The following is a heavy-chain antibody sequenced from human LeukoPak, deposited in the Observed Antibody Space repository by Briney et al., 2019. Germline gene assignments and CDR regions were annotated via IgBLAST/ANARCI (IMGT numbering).Heavy chain of an antibody. Sequence: SQTLSLTCAVSGGSISSGDYSWSWIRQPPGTGLEWIGYIYHSGSTYYNPSLKSRVTISVDRSKNQFSLKLSSVTAADTAVYYCARGNVPFDYWGQGTLVTVSS. D-gene: IGHD2-2*01. J-gene: IGHJ4*02. CDR2: IYHSGST. CDR1: GGSISSGDYS. CDR3: ARGNVPFDY. V-gene: IGHV4-30-2*01.